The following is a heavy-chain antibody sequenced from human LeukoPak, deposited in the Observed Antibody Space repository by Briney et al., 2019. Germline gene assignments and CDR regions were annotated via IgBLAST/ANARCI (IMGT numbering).Heavy chain of an antibody. J-gene: IGHJ4*02. Sequence: ASVKVSCKASGYTFNNYFISWVRQVPGQGLEWVGWISPHSHTTHYAEKVQGRVTMTTDTYTTTVYMELRSLRPDDTAVYFRARGHTMYYWGQGTPVTVSS. D-gene: IGHD3-10*02. CDR2: ISPHSHTT. V-gene: IGHV1-18*01. CDR3: ARGHTMYY. CDR1: GYTFNNYF.